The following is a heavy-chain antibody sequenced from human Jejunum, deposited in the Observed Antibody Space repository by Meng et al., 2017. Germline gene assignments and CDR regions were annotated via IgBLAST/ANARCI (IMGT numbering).Heavy chain of an antibody. V-gene: IGHV3-15*01. Sequence: GESLKISCAASGFTFSNAWMSWVRQAPGKGLEWVGRIKSTTDGGTADYAAPVTGRFTFSRDDSKNTLYLQMNSLKTEDTAVYYCTTYRIIAAGLFQHWGQGTLVTVSS. J-gene: IGHJ1*01. CDR3: TTYRIIAAGLFQH. CDR1: GFTFSNAW. D-gene: IGHD6-13*01. CDR2: IKSTTDGGTA.